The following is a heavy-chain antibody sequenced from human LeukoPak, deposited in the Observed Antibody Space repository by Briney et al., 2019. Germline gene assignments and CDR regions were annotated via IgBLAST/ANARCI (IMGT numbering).Heavy chain of an antibody. D-gene: IGHD2-21*01. CDR3: ARPGLAYCGADCYSTEGYYFDY. CDR1: GENFSIYF. CDR2: INHGGST. V-gene: IGHV4-34*01. Sequence: ETLSLTCAVYGENFSIYFYSWIRQPPGKGLEWTGEINHGGSTSYNPSLKSRVTISVDTSKNQFSLRLSSVTAADTAMYYCARPGLAYCGADCYSTEGYYFDYWSQGTLVTVSS. J-gene: IGHJ4*02.